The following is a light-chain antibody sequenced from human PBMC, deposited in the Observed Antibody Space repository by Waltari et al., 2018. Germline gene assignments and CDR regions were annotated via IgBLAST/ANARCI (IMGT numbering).Light chain of an antibody. CDR1: QSVNNY. J-gene: IGKJ1*01. CDR2: GAS. V-gene: IGKV1-39*01. Sequence: DIQMTQSPSSLSASVGDRVTITCRASQSVNNYLHWYQQKAGKAPKLLIYGASSLHSGVPSRFSGGGSGTDFTLTISGLQAEDFATYFCQQYNSFFRTFGQGTKVEIK. CDR3: QQYNSFFRT.